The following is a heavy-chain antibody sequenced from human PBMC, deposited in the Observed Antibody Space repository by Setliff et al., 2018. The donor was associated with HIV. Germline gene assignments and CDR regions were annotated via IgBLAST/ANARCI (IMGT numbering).Heavy chain of an antibody. Sequence: PGGSLRLSCTASGFAFESYAMHWVRQAPGKGLEWVSGISWSSGNIVYADSVKGRFTISRDNAKNSLYLQMNSLRVEDTAFYYCVKDYAHLYAFDIWGQGTMVT. V-gene: IGHV3-9*01. CDR1: GFAFESYA. CDR2: ISWSSGNI. D-gene: IGHD3-16*01. J-gene: IGHJ3*02. CDR3: VKDYAHLYAFDI.